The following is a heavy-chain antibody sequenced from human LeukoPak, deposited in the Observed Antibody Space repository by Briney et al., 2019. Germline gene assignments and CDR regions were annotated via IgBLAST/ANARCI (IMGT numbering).Heavy chain of an antibody. Sequence: SETLSLTCAVYGGSFSGYYWSWIRQPPGKGLEWIGEINHSGSTNYNPSLKSRVTISVDTSKNQFSLKPSSVTAADTAVYYCARVDRGVAAAGTDYWGQGTLVTVSS. J-gene: IGHJ4*02. CDR3: ARVDRGVAAAGTDY. V-gene: IGHV4-34*01. CDR1: GGSFSGYY. D-gene: IGHD6-13*01. CDR2: INHSGST.